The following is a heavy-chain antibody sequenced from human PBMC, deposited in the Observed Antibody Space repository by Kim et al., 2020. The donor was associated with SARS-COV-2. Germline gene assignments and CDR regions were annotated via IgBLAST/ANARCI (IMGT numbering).Heavy chain of an antibody. J-gene: IGHJ4*02. Sequence: SLKSRVTIAVDTSKNQFSLKLSSVTAADTAVYYCARVPPPYSSSWYYFDYWGQGTLVTVSS. CDR3: ARVPPPYSSSWYYFDY. V-gene: IGHV4-31*02. D-gene: IGHD6-13*01.